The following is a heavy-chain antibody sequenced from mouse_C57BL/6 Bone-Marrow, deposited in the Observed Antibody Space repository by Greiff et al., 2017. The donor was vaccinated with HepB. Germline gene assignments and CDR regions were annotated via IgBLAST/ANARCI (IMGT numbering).Heavy chain of an antibody. CDR3: AAYGYYFDY. Sequence: QVQLQQPGAERVKPGASVKLSCRASGSTFTSYWMHGVKQRPGQGLEWIGMIHPNSGSTNYNEKFKSKATLTVDKSSSTAYMQLSSLTSEDAAVYYCAAYGYYFDYWGQGTTLTVSS. J-gene: IGHJ2*01. CDR1: GSTFTSYW. CDR2: IHPNSGST. V-gene: IGHV1-64*01. D-gene: IGHD2-2*01.